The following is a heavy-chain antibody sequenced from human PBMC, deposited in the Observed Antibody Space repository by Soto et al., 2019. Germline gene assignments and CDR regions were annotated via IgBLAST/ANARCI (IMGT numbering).Heavy chain of an antibody. CDR3: ARARGAVTTLVDY. V-gene: IGHV3-21*01. Sequence: EVQLVESGGGLVKPGGSLRLSCAASGFTFSSYSMNWVRQAPGKGLEWVSSISSSSSYIYYADSVKGRFTISRDNAKNSLYLQMNRLRAEDTALYYCARARGAVTTLVDYWGQGTLVTVSS. CDR2: ISSSSSYI. J-gene: IGHJ4*02. D-gene: IGHD4-17*01. CDR1: GFTFSSYS.